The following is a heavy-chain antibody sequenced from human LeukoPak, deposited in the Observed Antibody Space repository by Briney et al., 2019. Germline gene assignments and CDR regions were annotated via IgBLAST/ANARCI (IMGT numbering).Heavy chain of an antibody. Sequence: PGRSLRLSCAASGFTFSSYGMHWVRQAPGKGLEYVSSISSEGKTTYYADSVKGRFTISRDNSKNTLYLQMSSLRPEDTAVYYCVKDRWVDHWGQGTLVTVSS. J-gene: IGHJ4*02. V-gene: IGHV3-64D*06. CDR1: GFTFSSYG. CDR2: ISSEGKTT. D-gene: IGHD6-13*01. CDR3: VKDRWVDH.